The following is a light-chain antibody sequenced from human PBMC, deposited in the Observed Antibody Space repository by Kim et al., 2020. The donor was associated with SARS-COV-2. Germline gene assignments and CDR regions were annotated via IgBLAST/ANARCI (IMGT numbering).Light chain of an antibody. J-gene: IGLJ3*02. CDR1: SGNIEYNS. CDR2: EGD. CDR3: QSSDNNEHWV. V-gene: IGLV6-57*03. Sequence: KTVTISCTRSSGNIEYNSVQWFQQRPGSAPTTLIYEGDQRPSGVPDRFSGSLDISSNSASVTISGLQPDDEADYYCQSSDNNEHWVLGGGTKVTVL.